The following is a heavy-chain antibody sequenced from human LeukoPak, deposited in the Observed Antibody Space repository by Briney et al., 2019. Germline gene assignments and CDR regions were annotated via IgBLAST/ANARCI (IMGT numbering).Heavy chain of an antibody. Sequence: SETLSLTCTVSGYSISSGYYWGWIRQPPGKGLEWIGSIYHSGSTYYNPSLKSRVTISVDTSKNQFSRKLSSVTAADTAVYYCARDYDFWSGYPFDPWGQGTLVTVSS. V-gene: IGHV4-38-2*02. CDR2: IYHSGST. D-gene: IGHD3-3*01. J-gene: IGHJ5*02. CDR3: ARDYDFWSGYPFDP. CDR1: GYSISSGYY.